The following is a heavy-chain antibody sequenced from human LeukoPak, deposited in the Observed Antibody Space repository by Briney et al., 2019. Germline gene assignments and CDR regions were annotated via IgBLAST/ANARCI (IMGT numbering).Heavy chain of an antibody. CDR2: INPNSGGT. V-gene: IGHV1-2*02. D-gene: IGHD2-15*01. Sequence: ASVKVSCKASGYSFTSYGISWVRQAPGQGLEWMGWINPNSGGTNYAQKFQGRVTMTRDTSISTAYMELSRLRSDDTAVYYCARGPDYSPGSMDVWGKGTTVTVSS. CDR3: ARGPDYSPGSMDV. J-gene: IGHJ6*03. CDR1: GYSFTSYG.